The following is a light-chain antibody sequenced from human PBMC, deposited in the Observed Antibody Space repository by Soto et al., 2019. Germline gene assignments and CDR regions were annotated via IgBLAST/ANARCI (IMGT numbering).Light chain of an antibody. Sequence: DIQMTQYHYPLSVSVGDIVTITCRASQTISSWLAWYQQKPGKAPKLLIYKASTLKSGVPSRFSGSGSGTEFTLTISSLQPDDFATYYCQHYNSYSEAVGQGTKVAI. CDR2: KAS. CDR3: QHYNSYSEA. V-gene: IGKV1-5*03. CDR1: QTISSW. J-gene: IGKJ1*01.